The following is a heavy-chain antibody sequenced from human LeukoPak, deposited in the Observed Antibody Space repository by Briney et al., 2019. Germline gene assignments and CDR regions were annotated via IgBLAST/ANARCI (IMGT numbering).Heavy chain of an antibody. D-gene: IGHD2-2*02. CDR1: GGSISSSSYY. V-gene: IGHV4-39*07. Sequence: PSETLSLTCTVSGGSISSSSYYWGWIRQPPGKGLEWIGSIYYSGSTYYNPSLKSRVTISVDTSKNQFSLKRSSVTAADTAVYYCARGEGVVPAAIHNWFDPWGQGTLVTVSS. CDR3: ARGEGVVPAAIHNWFDP. CDR2: IYYSGST. J-gene: IGHJ5*02.